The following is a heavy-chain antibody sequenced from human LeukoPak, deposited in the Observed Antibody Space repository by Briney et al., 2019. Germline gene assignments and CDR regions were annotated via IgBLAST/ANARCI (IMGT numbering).Heavy chain of an antibody. CDR3: AKEFKDIVVVVAASPPYGMDV. Sequence: GGSLSLSCAASGFTFSSFGMLWVGQARGKGLGWVAFIRKGVSNKYYAESVKGRLTISRDNSKNTLYLQMNSLRAEDTAVYYCAKEFKDIVVVVAASPPYGMDVWGQGTTVTVSS. CDR2: IRKGVSNK. V-gene: IGHV3-30*02. J-gene: IGHJ6*02. D-gene: IGHD2-15*01. CDR1: GFTFSSFG.